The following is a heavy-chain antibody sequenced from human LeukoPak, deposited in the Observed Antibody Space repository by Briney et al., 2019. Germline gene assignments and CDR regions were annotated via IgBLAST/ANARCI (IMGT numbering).Heavy chain of an antibody. V-gene: IGHV3-7*01. J-gene: IGHJ6*02. CDR2: MKEDGSEI. CDR1: GFTFSSYW. CDR3: ARGWSSLDV. D-gene: IGHD5/OR15-5a*01. Sequence: GGSLRLSCAASGFTFSSYWMTWVRQVPGKGLEWVAYMKEDGSEIYYLDSVKGRFTISRDNAKNSLYLQMNSLRAEDTAVYFCARGWSSLDVWGQGTTVTVSS.